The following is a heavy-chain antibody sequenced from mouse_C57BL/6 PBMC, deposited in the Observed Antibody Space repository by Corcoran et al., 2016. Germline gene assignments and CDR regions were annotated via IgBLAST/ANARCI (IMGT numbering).Heavy chain of an antibody. D-gene: IGHD1-1*01. CDR2: INPYNDGT. CDR3: ASPLITTVVSLDD. V-gene: IGHV1-19*01. Sequence: EVQLQQSGPVLVKPGASVKMSCKASGYTFTDYYMNWVKQSHGKSLEWIGVINPYNDGTSSNQKFKGKATLTVDKSSSTAYMELNSLTSEDSAVYYCASPLITTVVSLDDWGQGSTLTVSS. J-gene: IGHJ2*01. CDR1: GYTFTDYY.